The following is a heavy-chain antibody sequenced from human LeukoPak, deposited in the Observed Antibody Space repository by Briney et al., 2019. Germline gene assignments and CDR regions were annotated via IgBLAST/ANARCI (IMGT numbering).Heavy chain of an antibody. CDR1: GFTFSSYA. D-gene: IGHD2-15*01. CDR2: ISYDGSNK. V-gene: IGHV3-30*04. J-gene: IGHJ6*04. Sequence: PGRSLRLSCAASGFTFSSYAMHWVRQAPGKGLEWVAAISYDGSNKYYADSVKGRFTISRDNSKNTLYLQMNSLRAEDTAVYYCAREGGGSCYSSVCYYYGMDVWGKGTTVTVSS. CDR3: AREGGGSCYSSVCYYYGMDV.